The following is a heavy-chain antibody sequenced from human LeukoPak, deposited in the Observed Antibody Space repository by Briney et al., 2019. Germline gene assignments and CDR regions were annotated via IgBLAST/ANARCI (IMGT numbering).Heavy chain of an antibody. CDR2: ISYDGSNK. Sequence: GGSLRLSCAASGFTFSSYAMHWVRQAPGKGLEWVAVISYDGSNKYYADSVEGRFTISRDNSKNTLYLQMNSLRAEDTAVYHCARVWDYWGQGTLVTVSS. CDR1: GFTFSSYA. V-gene: IGHV3-30*04. J-gene: IGHJ4*02. D-gene: IGHD3-16*01. CDR3: ARVWDY.